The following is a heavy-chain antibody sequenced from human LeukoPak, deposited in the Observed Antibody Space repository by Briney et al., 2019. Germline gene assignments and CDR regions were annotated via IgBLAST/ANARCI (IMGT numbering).Heavy chain of an antibody. CDR3: AGSGGLAKQGAVFDY. CDR1: GYTFTSYY. V-gene: IGHV1-46*01. CDR2: INPSGGST. J-gene: IGHJ4*02. D-gene: IGHD3-10*01. Sequence: ASVKVSCKASGYTFTSYYMHWVRQAPGQGLEWMGIINPSGGSTSYVQKFQGRVTMTRDTSTSTVYMELSSLRSEDTAVYYCAGSGGLAKQGAVFDYWGQGTPVTVSS.